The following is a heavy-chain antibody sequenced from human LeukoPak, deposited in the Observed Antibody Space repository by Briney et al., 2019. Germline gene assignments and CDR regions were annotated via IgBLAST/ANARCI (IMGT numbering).Heavy chain of an antibody. CDR2: IYYNGST. D-gene: IGHD4-23*01. V-gene: IGHV4-59*08. CDR1: GGSFSGYY. CDR3: ARGGDGGNSAIYYFDY. J-gene: IGHJ4*02. Sequence: SETLSLTCAVYGGSFSGYYWSWIRQPPGKGLEWIGYIYYNGSTNYNPSLKSRVTISVDTSKNQFSLKLTSVTAADTAVYYCARGGDGGNSAIYYFDYWGQGTLVTVSS.